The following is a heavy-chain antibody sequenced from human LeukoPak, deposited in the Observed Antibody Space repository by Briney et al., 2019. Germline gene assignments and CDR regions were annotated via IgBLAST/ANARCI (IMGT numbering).Heavy chain of an antibody. V-gene: IGHV1-2*02. J-gene: IGHJ4*02. CDR1: GYIFTGYY. CDR3: ARDRSEYSDRGDYFDY. D-gene: IGHD3-22*01. Sequence: ASVKVSCKSSGYIFTGYYMHWVRRAPGQGLEWRGWINPNSGGTNYAQKFQGRVTMTRDTSISTAYMELSRLRSDDTAVYYCARDRSEYSDRGDYFDYWGQGTLVTVSS. CDR2: INPNSGGT.